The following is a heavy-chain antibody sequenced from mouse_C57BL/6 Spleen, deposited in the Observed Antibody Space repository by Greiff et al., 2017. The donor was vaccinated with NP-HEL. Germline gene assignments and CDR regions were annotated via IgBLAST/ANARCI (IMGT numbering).Heavy chain of an antibody. Sequence: QVQLKQPGAELVRPGSSVKLSCKASGYTFTSYWMHWVKQRPIQGLEWIGNIDPSDSETHYNQKFKDKATLTVDKSSSTAYMQLSSLTSEDSAVYYCARSGNYYFDYWGQGTTLTVSS. CDR2: IDPSDSET. CDR3: ARSGNYYFDY. CDR1: GYTFTSYW. J-gene: IGHJ2*01. D-gene: IGHD2-1*01. V-gene: IGHV1-52*01.